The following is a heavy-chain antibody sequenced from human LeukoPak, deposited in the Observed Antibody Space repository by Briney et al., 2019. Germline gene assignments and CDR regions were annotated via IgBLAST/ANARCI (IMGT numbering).Heavy chain of an antibody. CDR1: GGSLSGYY. D-gene: IGHD4-11*01. CDR3: ARGGLNSNFFDS. V-gene: IGHV4-34*01. Sequence: SETLSLTCAVYGGSLSGYYWSWIRQPPGKGLEWIGEINDSGGTKYIPSLKSRVTISADTSKNQFSLKVNSVTAADTAVYYCARGGLNSNFFDSWGQGTLVTVSS. J-gene: IGHJ4*02. CDR2: INDSGGT.